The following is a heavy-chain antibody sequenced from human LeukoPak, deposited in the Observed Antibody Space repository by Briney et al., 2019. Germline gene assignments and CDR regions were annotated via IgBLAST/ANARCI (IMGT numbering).Heavy chain of an antibody. J-gene: IGHJ4*02. CDR1: GFTFSSYW. CDR2: IKQDGSEK. Sequence: HPGGSLRLSCAASGFTFSSYWMSWVRQAPGKGLEWVANIKQDGSEKYYVDSVKGRFTISRDNAKNSLYLQMNSLRAEDTALYYCAKVLSPVYYDSSPNDIGFDYWGQGTLVTVSS. CDR3: AKVLSPVYYDSSPNDIGFDY. V-gene: IGHV3-7*03. D-gene: IGHD3-22*01.